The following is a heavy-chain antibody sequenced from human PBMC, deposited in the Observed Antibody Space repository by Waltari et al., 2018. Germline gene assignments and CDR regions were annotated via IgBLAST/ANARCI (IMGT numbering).Heavy chain of an antibody. CDR2: INPNSGGT. D-gene: IGHD1-7*01. J-gene: IGHJ4*02. CDR3: ARVRRNYPILDY. Sequence: GLEWMGRINPNSGGTNYAQKFQGRVTMTRDTSISTAYMELSRLRSDDTAVYYCARVRRNYPILDYWGQGTLVTVSS. V-gene: IGHV1-2*06.